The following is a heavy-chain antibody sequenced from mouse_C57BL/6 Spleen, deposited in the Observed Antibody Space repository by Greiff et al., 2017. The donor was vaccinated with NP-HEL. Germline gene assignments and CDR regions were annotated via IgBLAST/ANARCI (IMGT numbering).Heavy chain of an antibody. V-gene: IGHV1-4*01. CDR1: GYTFTSYT. Sequence: VQLHQSGAELARPGASVKMSCKASGYTFTSYTMHWVKQRPGQGLEWIGYINPSSGYTKYNQKFKDKATLTADKSSSTAYMQLSSLTSEDSAVYYCARSFITTVVADYWGQGTTLTVSS. D-gene: IGHD1-1*01. J-gene: IGHJ2*01. CDR3: ARSFITTVVADY. CDR2: INPSSGYT.